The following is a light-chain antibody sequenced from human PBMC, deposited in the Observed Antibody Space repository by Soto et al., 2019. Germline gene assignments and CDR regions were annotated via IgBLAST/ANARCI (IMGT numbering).Light chain of an antibody. CDR2: DAS. J-gene: IGKJ4*01. V-gene: IGKV1-33*01. Sequence: DIQMTHSPSSLSASVGDRVTITCQASQDISIYLNWYQHKPAKAPKLLIYDASNLETGVPSRFSGSGSGTHFTFTISSLQPEDIATYYCQQYDNLPLTFGGGTKVEIK. CDR1: QDISIY. CDR3: QQYDNLPLT.